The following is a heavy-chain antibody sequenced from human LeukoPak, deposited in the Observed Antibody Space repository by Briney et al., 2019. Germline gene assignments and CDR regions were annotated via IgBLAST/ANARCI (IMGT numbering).Heavy chain of an antibody. CDR2: ISSSGSII. J-gene: IGHJ4*02. Sequence: GGSLRLSCAASGFTFSSYEMNWVRQAPGKGLERVSYISSSGSIIYYADSVKGRFTISRDNAKNSLYLQMSSLRAEDTAVYYCARERFTYGSDFWGQGTLVTVSS. CDR1: GFTFSSYE. D-gene: IGHD5-18*01. CDR3: ARERFTYGSDF. V-gene: IGHV3-48*03.